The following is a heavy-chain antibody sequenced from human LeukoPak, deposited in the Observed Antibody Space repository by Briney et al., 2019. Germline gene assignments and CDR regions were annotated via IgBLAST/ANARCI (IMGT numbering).Heavy chain of an antibody. CDR1: GGSISSGSYY. J-gene: IGHJ5*02. CDR2: IYTNGST. V-gene: IGHV4-61*02. Sequence: PSETLSLTCTASGGSISSGSYYWSWIRQPAGKGLEWIVRIYTNGSTNYNPSLKSRVTISVDTSKNQFSLKLSSVTAADTAVYYCASDSYYYDGSGYFSHWFDPWGQGTLVTVSS. D-gene: IGHD3-22*01. CDR3: ASDSYYYDGSGYFSHWFDP.